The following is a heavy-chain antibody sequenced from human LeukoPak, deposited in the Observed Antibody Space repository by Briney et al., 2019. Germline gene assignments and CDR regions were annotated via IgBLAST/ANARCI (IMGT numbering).Heavy chain of an antibody. CDR1: GGTFSSYA. V-gene: IGHV1-69*05. D-gene: IGHD2-21*02. CDR2: IIPIFGTA. J-gene: IGHJ1*01. Sequence: SVKVSCKASGGTFSSYAISWVRQTPGQGLEWMGGIIPIFGTANYAQKFQGRVTITTDESTSTAYMELSSLRSEDTAVYYCARHVVVTAIRSHEGYFQHWGQGTLVTVSS. CDR3: ARHVVVTAIRSHEGYFQH.